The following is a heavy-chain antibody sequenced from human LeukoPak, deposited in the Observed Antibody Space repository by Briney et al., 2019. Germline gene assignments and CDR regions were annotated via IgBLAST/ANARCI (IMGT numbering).Heavy chain of an antibody. J-gene: IGHJ5*02. CDR3: ARDYGGSSGWFDP. Sequence: VASVTVSCKGSGYTFTSYDINWVRQATGQGLEWMGWMSPNSDNTGYAQKFQGRVTFTRDTSISTAYMELRSLTSEDTAVYYCARDYGGSSGWFDPWGQGTLVTVSS. CDR1: GYTFTSYD. V-gene: IGHV1-8*01. D-gene: IGHD4-23*01. CDR2: MSPNSDNT.